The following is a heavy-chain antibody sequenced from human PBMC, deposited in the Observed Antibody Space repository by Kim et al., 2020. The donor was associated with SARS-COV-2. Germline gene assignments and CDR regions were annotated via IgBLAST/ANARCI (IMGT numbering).Heavy chain of an antibody. V-gene: IGHV1-8*01. CDR3: ARTESGYDILTGYYTYFDY. D-gene: IGHD3-9*01. CDR2: MNPNSGNT. CDR1: GYTFTSYD. Sequence: ASVKVSCKASGYTFTSYDINWVRQATGQGLEWMGWMNPNSGNTGYAQKFQGRVTMTRNTSISTAYMELSSLRSEDTAVYYCARTESGYDILTGYYTYFDYWGQGTLVTVSS. J-gene: IGHJ4*02.